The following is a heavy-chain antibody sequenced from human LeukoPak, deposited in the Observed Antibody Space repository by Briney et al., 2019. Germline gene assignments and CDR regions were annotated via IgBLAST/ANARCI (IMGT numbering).Heavy chain of an antibody. CDR3: ARGDIVVVPAAHYYYMDV. V-gene: IGHV3-74*01. CDR2: IISDGSST. Sequence: GGSLRLSCAASGFTFSSYWMHWVRQAPGKGLVWVSRIISDGSSTSYADSVKGRFTISRDNAKNTLYLQMNSLRAEDTAVYYCARGDIVVVPAAHYYYMDVWGKGTTVTVSS. CDR1: GFTFSSYW. J-gene: IGHJ6*03. D-gene: IGHD2-2*01.